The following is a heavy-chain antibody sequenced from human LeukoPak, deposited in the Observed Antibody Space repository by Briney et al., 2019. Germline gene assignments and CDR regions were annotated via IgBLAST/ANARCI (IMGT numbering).Heavy chain of an antibody. CDR2: ISGSGGST. V-gene: IGHV3-23*01. D-gene: IGHD6-13*01. Sequence: GGSLRLSCAASGFTFSSYAMSWVRQAPGKGLEWVSAISGSGGSTYYADSVKGRFTISRDNSKNTLYLQMNTLSAEDTAVYYCADISSSGPGGWGQGILVTVAS. J-gene: IGHJ1*01. CDR3: ADISSSGPGG. CDR1: GFTFSSYA.